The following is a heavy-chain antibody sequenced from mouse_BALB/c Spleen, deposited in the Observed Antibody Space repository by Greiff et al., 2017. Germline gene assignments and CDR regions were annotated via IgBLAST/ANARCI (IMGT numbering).Heavy chain of an antibody. CDR3: ARPHYRYDDWFAY. J-gene: IGHJ3*01. CDR2: INPDSSTI. V-gene: IGHV4-1*02. D-gene: IGHD2-14*01. Sequence: EVQLQESGGGLVQPGGSLKLSCAASGFDFSRYWMSWVRQAPGKGLEWIGEINPDSSTINYTPSLKDKFIISRDNAKNTLYLQMSKVRSEDTALYYCARPHYRYDDWFAYWGQGTLVTVSA. CDR1: GFDFSRYW.